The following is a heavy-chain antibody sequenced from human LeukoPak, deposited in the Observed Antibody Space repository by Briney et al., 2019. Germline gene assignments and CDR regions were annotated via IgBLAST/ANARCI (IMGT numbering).Heavy chain of an antibody. CDR2: INQDESEI. CDR3: ASGDNFDY. D-gene: IGHD3-10*01. J-gene: IGHJ4*02. Sequence: QPGGSVRLSCAASGFTFSNSWMYWVRQAPGKGLEWVANINQDESEIYYVGSVKGRFTISRDNAKNSLSLQMNSLRVEDTAVYYCASGDNFDYWGQGTLVTASS. V-gene: IGHV3-7*01. CDR1: GFTFSNSW.